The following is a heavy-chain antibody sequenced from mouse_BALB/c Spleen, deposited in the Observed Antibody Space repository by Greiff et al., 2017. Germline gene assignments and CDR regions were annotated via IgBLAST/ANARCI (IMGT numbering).Heavy chain of an antibody. V-gene: IGHV1-5*01. D-gene: IGHD1-1*01. CDR1: GYTFTSYW. Sequence: EVQLQQSGTVLVRPGASVKMSCKASGYTFTSYWMHWVKQRPGQGLEWIGAIYPGNSDTSYNQKFKGKAKLTAVTSTSTAYMELSSLTNEDSAVYDCKRASGSSCGWYFDVWGAGTTVTGSS. J-gene: IGHJ1*01. CDR3: KRASGSSCGWYFDV. CDR2: IYPGNSDT.